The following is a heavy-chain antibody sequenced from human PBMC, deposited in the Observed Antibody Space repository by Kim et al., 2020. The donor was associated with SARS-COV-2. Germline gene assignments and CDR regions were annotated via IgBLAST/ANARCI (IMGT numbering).Heavy chain of an antibody. Sequence: GGSLRLSCAASGFTFSSYWMSWVRQAPGKGLEWVANIKQDGSEKYYVDSVKGRFTISRDNAKNSLYLQMNSLRAEDTAVYYCARDHLRTDKMTTVTYYYYYGMDVWGQGTTVTVSS. J-gene: IGHJ6*02. CDR1: GFTFSSYW. V-gene: IGHV3-7*03. CDR3: ARDHLRTDKMTTVTYYYYYGMDV. D-gene: IGHD4-17*01. CDR2: IKQDGSEK.